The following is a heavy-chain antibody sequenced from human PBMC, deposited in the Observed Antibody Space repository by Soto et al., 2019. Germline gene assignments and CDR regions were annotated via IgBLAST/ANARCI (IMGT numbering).Heavy chain of an antibody. CDR2: ISSSSSYT. Sequence: GGSLRLSCAASGFTFSDYYMSWIRQAPGKGLEWVSYISSSSSYTNYADSVKGRFTISRDNAKNSLYLQMNSLRAEDTAVYYCTPGGVPAAAKGYYYYAMDVWGQGTTVTVSS. CDR1: GFTFSDYY. J-gene: IGHJ6*02. CDR3: TPGGVPAAAKGYYYYAMDV. D-gene: IGHD2-2*01. V-gene: IGHV3-11*03.